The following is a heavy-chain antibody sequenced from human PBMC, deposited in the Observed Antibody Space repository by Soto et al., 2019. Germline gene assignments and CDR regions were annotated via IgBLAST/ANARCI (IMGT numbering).Heavy chain of an antibody. J-gene: IGHJ3*02. Sequence: GGSLRLSCAASGFTFSNYGMHWVRQAPGKGLEWVAVIWYDGSDKYYVDSVKGRFTISRDSSQNTVYLQMNSLTAGDTALYYCAKATATGGGAFDICGQGTMVTVSS. CDR1: GFTFSNYG. V-gene: IGHV3-33*06. CDR3: AKATATGGGAFDI. CDR2: IWYDGSDK. D-gene: IGHD2-8*02.